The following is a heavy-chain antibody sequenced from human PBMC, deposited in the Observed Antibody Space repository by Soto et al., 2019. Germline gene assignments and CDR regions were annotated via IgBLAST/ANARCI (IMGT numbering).Heavy chain of an antibody. V-gene: IGHV3-33*01. CDR2: IWYDGSNK. D-gene: IGHD6-19*01. CDR1: GFTFSSYG. J-gene: IGHJ4*02. Sequence: PGGSLRLSCAASGFTFSSYGMHWVRQAPGKGLEWVAVIWYDGSNKYYADSVKGRFTISRDNSKNSLYLQMNSLRAEDTAVYYCARAPRQWLTIDYWGQGTLVTVSS. CDR3: ARAPRQWLTIDY.